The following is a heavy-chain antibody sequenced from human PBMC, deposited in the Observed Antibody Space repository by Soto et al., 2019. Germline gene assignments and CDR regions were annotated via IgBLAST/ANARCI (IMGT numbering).Heavy chain of an antibody. Sequence: QVQLVESXXXXXXXXXXXXLSCAASGFTFSSYAMHWVRQAPGKGLEWVAVISYGGSDQFYADFVKGRYTISRDNSKNTIYLQMNSLRAEDTAVYYCVKEVRYYYDSRGVDAFDIWGQGTMVTVSS. CDR3: VKEVRYYYDSRGVDAFDI. J-gene: IGHJ3*02. V-gene: IGHV3-30*04. D-gene: IGHD3-22*01. CDR1: GFTFSSYA. CDR2: ISYGGSDQ.